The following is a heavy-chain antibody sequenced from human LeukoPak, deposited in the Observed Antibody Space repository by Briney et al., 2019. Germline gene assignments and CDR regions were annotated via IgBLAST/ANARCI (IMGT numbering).Heavy chain of an antibody. CDR3: ARDMKITMVRGVINY. V-gene: IGHV1-2*02. J-gene: IGHJ4*02. CDR2: INPNSGGT. D-gene: IGHD3-10*01. Sequence: GASVKVSCKASGYTFTGYYMHWVRQAPGQGLEWMGWINPNSGGTNYAQKFQGRVTMTRDTSISTAYMELSRLRSDDTAVYYCARDMKITMVRGVINYWGPGTLVTVSS. CDR1: GYTFTGYY.